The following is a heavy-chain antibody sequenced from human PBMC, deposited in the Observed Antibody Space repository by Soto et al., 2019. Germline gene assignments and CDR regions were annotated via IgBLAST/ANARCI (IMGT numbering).Heavy chain of an antibody. D-gene: IGHD3-10*01. J-gene: IGHJ4*02. V-gene: IGHV1-69*12. CDR3: ASGTNMVRGVMGFDY. Sequence: QVQLVQSGAEVKKPGSSVKVSCKASGGTFSSYAISWVRQAPGQGLEWMGGIIPIFGTANYAQKFQGRVTITADPSKXTAYMELSSLRSEDTAVYYCASGTNMVRGVMGFDYWGQGTLVTVSS. CDR2: IIPIFGTA. CDR1: GGTFSSYA.